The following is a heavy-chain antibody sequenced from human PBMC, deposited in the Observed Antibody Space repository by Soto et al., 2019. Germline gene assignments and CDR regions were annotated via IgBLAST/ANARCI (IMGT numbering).Heavy chain of an antibody. V-gene: IGHV4-59*01. D-gene: IGHD3-3*01. CDR3: ARGHGTTIFGVVMCRWFDP. CDR2: SYYSGST. CDR1: GGSISSYY. J-gene: IGHJ5*02. Sequence: SETLSLTCTVSGGSISSYYWSWIRQPPGKGLEWIGYSYYSGSTNYNPSLKSRVTISVDTSKNRFSLKLSSVTAADSAVYYCARGHGTTIFGVVMCRWFDPWGQGTLVTVSS.